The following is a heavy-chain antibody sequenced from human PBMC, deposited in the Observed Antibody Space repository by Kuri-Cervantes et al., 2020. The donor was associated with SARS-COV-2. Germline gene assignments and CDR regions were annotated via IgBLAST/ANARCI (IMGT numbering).Heavy chain of an antibody. CDR1: GDSIKSDSYF. D-gene: IGHD1-26*01. V-gene: IGHV4-39*07. CDR2: IFHDGGT. Sequence: GSLRLSCDISGDSIKSDSYFWGWIRQPPGKGLEWIGNIFHDGGTYYNPSLKSRVTISVDTSKNQFSLKLSSVTAADTAVYYCARDRASGYVDYWGQGTLVTVSS. CDR3: ARDRASGYVDY. J-gene: IGHJ4*02.